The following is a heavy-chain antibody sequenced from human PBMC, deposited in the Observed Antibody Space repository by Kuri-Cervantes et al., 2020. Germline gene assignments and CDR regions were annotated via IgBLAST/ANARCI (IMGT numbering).Heavy chain of an antibody. V-gene: IGHV4-4*07. J-gene: IGHJ4*02. D-gene: IGHD6-19*01. CDR2: IYTSGST. Sequence: SETLSLTCTVSGGSISSYYWSWIRPPAGKGLEWIGRIYTSGSTNYNPSLKSRVTISVDKSKNQFSLKLSSVTAADTAVYYCARGTAVAGTIDYWGQGTLVTVSS. CDR1: GGSISSYY. CDR3: ARGTAVAGTIDY.